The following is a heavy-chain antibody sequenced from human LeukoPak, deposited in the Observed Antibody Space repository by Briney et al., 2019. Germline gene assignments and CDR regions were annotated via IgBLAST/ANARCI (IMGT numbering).Heavy chain of an antibody. Sequence: GASVKVSCKASGHTFTSYYMHWVLQAPGQGLEWMGIINPSGGSASYAQEFQGRVTMTRDTSTSTVYMELSSLKSEDTAVYYCASGQLRIAAAGTQGLPTHWGQGTLVTVSS. J-gene: IGHJ4*02. CDR2: INPSGGSA. D-gene: IGHD6-13*01. V-gene: IGHV1-46*01. CDR1: GHTFTSYY. CDR3: ASGQLRIAAAGTQGLPTH.